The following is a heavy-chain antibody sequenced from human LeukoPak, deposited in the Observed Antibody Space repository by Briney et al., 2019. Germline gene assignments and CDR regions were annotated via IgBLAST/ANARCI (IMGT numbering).Heavy chain of an antibody. CDR3: AKVRFGVTARYHFDF. D-gene: IGHD3-10*01. CDR1: GFTFSSYS. CDR2: IRYDGSNK. Sequence: GGSLRLSCAASGFTFSSYSMHWVRQAPGKGLEWVAFIRYDGSNKYYADSVKGRFTISRDNSKNTLYLQMNSLRAEDTAVYYCAKVRFGVTARYHFDFWGQGTLVTVSS. J-gene: IGHJ4*02. V-gene: IGHV3-30*02.